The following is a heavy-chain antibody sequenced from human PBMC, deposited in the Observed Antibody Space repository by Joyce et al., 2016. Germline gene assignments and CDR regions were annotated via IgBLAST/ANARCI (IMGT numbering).Heavy chain of an antibody. CDR1: GGSFIDYY. Sequence: QAQLQQWGAGLLKPSETLSLTCAVYGGSFIDYYWSWIRQPPGKGLEWIGEISPSGSTNYNSSLESWVSISVDTSKNQFSLKLSYVTAADTAVYYCARTTGTTYYFDYWGQGTLVTVSS. V-gene: IGHV4-34*01. CDR3: ARTTGTTYYFDY. D-gene: IGHD4-17*01. J-gene: IGHJ4*02. CDR2: ISPSGST.